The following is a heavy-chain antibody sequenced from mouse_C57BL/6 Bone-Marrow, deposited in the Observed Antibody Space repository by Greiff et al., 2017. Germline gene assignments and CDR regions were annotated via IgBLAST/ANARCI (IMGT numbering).Heavy chain of an antibody. V-gene: IGHV1-74*01. D-gene: IGHD2-5*01. J-gene: IGHJ2*01. CDR3: AIPSYYSKGD. CDR2: IHPSDSDT. CDR1: GYTFTSYW. Sequence: LKQSGAELVKPGASVKVSCKASGYTFTSYWVHWVKQRPGQGLEWIGRIHPSDSDTNYNQKFKGKATLTVDKSSSTAYMQLSSLTSEDSAVYYCAIPSYYSKGDWGQGTTLTVSS.